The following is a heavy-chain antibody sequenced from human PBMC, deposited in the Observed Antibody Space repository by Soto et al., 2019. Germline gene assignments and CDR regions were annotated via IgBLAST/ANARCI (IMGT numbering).Heavy chain of an antibody. CDR1: GFTFSSYG. V-gene: IGHV3-33*01. CDR2: IWYDGSNK. Sequence: QVQLVESGGGVVQPGRSLRLSCAASGFTFSSYGMHWVRQAPGKGLEWVAVIWYDGSNKYYADSVKGRFTISRDNSKNTLYLQMNSLRAEDTAVYYCAREVRYCSSTSCYDFYYYYGMDVW. D-gene: IGHD2-2*01. CDR3: AREVRYCSSTSCYDFYYYYGMDV. J-gene: IGHJ6*01.